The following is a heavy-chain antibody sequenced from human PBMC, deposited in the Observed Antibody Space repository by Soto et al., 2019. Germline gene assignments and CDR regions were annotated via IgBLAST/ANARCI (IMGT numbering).Heavy chain of an antibody. J-gene: IGHJ4*02. V-gene: IGHV4-34*01. D-gene: IGHD5-12*01. Sequence: QVQLQQWGAGLLKPSETLSLTCAVYGGSFSGYYWSWIRQPPGKGLEWIGVINHSGSTNYNPSLKSRVTISVDTSKNQFSLKLSSVTAADTAVYYCARGLGEYSGSLIDYWGQGTLVTVSS. CDR2: INHSGST. CDR3: ARGLGEYSGSLIDY. CDR1: GGSFSGYY.